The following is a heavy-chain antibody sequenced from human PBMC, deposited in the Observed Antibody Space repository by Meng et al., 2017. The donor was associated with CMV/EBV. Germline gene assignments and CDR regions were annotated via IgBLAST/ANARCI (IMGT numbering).Heavy chain of an antibody. CDR1: GCSLSTSGVG. D-gene: IGHD5-18*01. V-gene: IGHV2-5*01. CDR3: AHSEIQLWVFDY. J-gene: IGHJ4*02. Sequence: TVSGCSLSTSGVGVGWIRQPPGKDLEWLALIYWNDDKRYSPSLKSRLTITKDTSKNQVVLTMTNMDPVDTATYYCAHSEIQLWVFDYWGQGTLVTVSS. CDR2: IYWNDDK.